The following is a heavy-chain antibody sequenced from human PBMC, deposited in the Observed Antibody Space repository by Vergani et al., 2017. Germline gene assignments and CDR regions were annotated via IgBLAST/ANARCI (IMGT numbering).Heavy chain of an antibody. J-gene: IGHJ4*02. CDR2: IYPGDADT. Sequence: EVQLVQSGAEVKKPGESLKISCKGSGYSFTSYWIGWVRQMPGKGLEWMGIIYPGDADTRDSPSFQGQVTISAEKSISTAYLQWSSRKASDTAMYYCARQKRGGVRWVGATSYFDEGGKGNVVTV. CDR1: GYSFTSYW. CDR3: ARQKRGGVRWVGATSYFDE. V-gene: IGHV5-51*01. D-gene: IGHD1-26*01.